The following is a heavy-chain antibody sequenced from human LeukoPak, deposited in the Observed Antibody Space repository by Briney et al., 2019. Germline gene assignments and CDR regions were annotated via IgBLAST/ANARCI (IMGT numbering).Heavy chain of an antibody. Sequence: KPSETLSLTCAVYGGSFSGYYWSWIRQPPGKGLEWIGEINHSGSTNYNPSLKSRVTISVDTSKNQFSLKLSSVTAADTAVYYCARTMSRSTKWFDPWGQGTLVTVSS. CDR2: INHSGST. CDR3: ARTMSRSTKWFDP. V-gene: IGHV4-34*01. J-gene: IGHJ5*02. CDR1: GGSFSGYY. D-gene: IGHD5/OR15-5a*01.